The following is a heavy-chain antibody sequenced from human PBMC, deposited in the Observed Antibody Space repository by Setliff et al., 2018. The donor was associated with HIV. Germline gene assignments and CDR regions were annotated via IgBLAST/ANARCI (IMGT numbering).Heavy chain of an antibody. D-gene: IGHD3-10*01. Sequence: PSETLSLTCTVSNGSISSSTYYWGWIRQPPGKGLEWIGSIYYTGSTYYNPSLKSRVTISVDTSKNQFSLKLSSVTAADTAVYYCARNRISGSYVHWYFDLWGRGTLVTV. CDR2: IYYTGST. CDR1: NGSISSSTYY. V-gene: IGHV4-39*07. CDR3: ARNRISGSYVHWYFDL. J-gene: IGHJ2*01.